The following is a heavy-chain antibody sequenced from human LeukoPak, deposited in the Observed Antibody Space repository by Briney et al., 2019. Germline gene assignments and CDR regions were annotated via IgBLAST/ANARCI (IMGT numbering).Heavy chain of an antibody. CDR1: GYTFSNYG. D-gene: IGHD6-19*01. J-gene: IGHJ4*02. V-gene: IGHV1-18*04. Sequence: ASVKVSCKASGYTFSNYGISWVRQAPGLGLEWMGWTSYNGNTNYAQKFQDRVTMTTDTSTTTAYMELRSLESDDTAVYYCARHSGSGWQALGYWGQGALVTVSS. CDR2: TSYNGNT. CDR3: ARHSGSGWQALGY.